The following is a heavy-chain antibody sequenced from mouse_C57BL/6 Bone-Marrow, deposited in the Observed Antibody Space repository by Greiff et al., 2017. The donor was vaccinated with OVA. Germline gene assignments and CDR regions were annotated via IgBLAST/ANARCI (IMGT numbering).Heavy chain of an antibody. J-gene: IGHJ3*01. V-gene: IGHV5-17*01. CDR3: AMLPIYYDFDEGAWFAY. CDR2: ISSGSSTI. Sequence: EVKVEESGGGLVKPGGSLKLSCEASGFTFSDYGMHWVRQAPEKGLEWVAYISSGSSTIYYADTVKGRFTISRDNAKNTLFMQRTRLRSEDTAMYYCAMLPIYYDFDEGAWFAYWGQGTLVTVSA. D-gene: IGHD2-4*01. CDR1: GFTFSDYG.